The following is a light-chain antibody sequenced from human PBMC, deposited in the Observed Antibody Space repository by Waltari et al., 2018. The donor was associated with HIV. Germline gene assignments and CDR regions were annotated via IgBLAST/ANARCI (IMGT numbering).Light chain of an antibody. J-gene: IGLJ2*01. CDR3: AVWDDSLNGLV. CDR2: MNQ. V-gene: IGLV1-47*01. CDR1: CFNVERES. Sequence: HSVLSQPPPSSGPPGRSGTVSRFRGCFNVERESVYWYQLVPGTSPKILSYMNQERPSAGPDRFSGSKSGTSASLAVSGLRSEDEAAYYCAVWDDSLNGLVFGGGTKLTVL.